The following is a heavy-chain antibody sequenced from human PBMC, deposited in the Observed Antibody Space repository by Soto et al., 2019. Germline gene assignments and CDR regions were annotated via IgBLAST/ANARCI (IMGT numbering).Heavy chain of an antibody. CDR1: ADSISSGYY. V-gene: IGHV4-38-2*01. CDR2: IYHSGTT. D-gene: IGHD5-12*01. Sequence: PSENLPGPRAVSADSISSGYYWAWIRQLPGKGLEWIGSIYHSGTTYYNPSLKSRVTISVDTSKNQFSLKLSSVTAADAAVYYCARRDNVVYDPSCGQGTLVT. J-gene: IGHJ5*02. CDR3: ARRDNVVYDPS.